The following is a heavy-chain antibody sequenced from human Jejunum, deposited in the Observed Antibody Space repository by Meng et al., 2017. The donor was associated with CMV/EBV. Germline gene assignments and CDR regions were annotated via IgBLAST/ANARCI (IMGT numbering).Heavy chain of an antibody. CDR2: IYRGDDK. CDR1: GFSPSTSGEC. CDR3: AHFVGGYYPSRPDY. Sequence: IPLKESCPTLGKPPQTLTLTCSFSGFSPSTSGECVGWIRQPPGKALEWLALIYRGDDKRYSPSLNSRLTIAKDTSKNEVVLTLTNMGPIDTGTYYCAHFVGGYYPSRPDYWGQGTLVTVSS. J-gene: IGHJ4*02. D-gene: IGHD1-26*01. V-gene: IGHV2-5*02.